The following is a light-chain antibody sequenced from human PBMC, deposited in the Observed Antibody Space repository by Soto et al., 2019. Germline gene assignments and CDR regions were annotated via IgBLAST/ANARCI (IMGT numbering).Light chain of an antibody. Sequence: EIVLTQSPATLSLSPGEGDTLSCRASQSVSSSYLAWYQQKPGQAPRLLIYGASSRATGIPDRFSGSGSGTDFTLTISRLEPEDFAVYYCQQYGSSPLTFGGGTKVDIK. V-gene: IGKV3-20*01. J-gene: IGKJ4*01. CDR1: QSVSSSY. CDR3: QQYGSSPLT. CDR2: GAS.